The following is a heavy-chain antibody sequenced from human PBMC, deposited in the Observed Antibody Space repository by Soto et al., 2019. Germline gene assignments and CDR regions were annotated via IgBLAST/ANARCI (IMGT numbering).Heavy chain of an antibody. D-gene: IGHD3-22*01. V-gene: IGHV1-69*02. CDR1: EDTFNSYT. CDR3: ARVFPQYDSSGYYDY. J-gene: IGHJ4*02. CDR2: TIPMLGMS. Sequence: ASVKVSCKASEDTFNSYTINWVRQAPGQGLQWMGRTIPMLGMSNYALKFQGRVTITADKSTTTAYMELSRLRSDDTAVYYCARVFPQYDSSGYYDYWGQGTLVTVSS.